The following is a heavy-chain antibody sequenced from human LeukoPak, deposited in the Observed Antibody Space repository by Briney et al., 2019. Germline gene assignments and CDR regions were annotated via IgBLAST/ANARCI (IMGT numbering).Heavy chain of an antibody. CDR1: AFMFSDYW. J-gene: IGHJ4*02. V-gene: IGHV3-23*01. Sequence: GGSLRLSCAGSAFMFSDYWMAWVRQAPGKGLEWVSAISGSGGSTYYADSVKGRFTISRDNSKNTLYLQMNSLRAEDTAVYYCAKDRNYYDSSGYHNYFDYWGQGTLVTVSS. D-gene: IGHD3-22*01. CDR3: AKDRNYYDSSGYHNYFDY. CDR2: ISGSGGST.